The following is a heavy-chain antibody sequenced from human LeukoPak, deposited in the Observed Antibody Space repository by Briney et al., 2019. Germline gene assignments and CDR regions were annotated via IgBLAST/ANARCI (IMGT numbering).Heavy chain of an antibody. J-gene: IGHJ4*02. CDR3: ARQPTCSGNCFFRHFDL. CDR2: TTGSGKTI. Sequence: GGSLRLSCTASGFTFNSYTMSWVRQAPGKGLEWVSYTTGSGKTIYYANSVEGRFTIFRDNAKNPLYLQMSSLRAEDTAVYYCARQPTCSGNCFFRHFDLWGQGIMVIVSS. CDR1: GFTFNSYT. V-gene: IGHV3-48*01. D-gene: IGHD2-21*01.